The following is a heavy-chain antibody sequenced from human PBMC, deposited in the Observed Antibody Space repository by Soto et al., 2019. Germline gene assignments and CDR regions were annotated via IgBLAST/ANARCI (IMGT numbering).Heavy chain of an antibody. CDR1: GYSITSGFH. D-gene: IGHD3-22*01. V-gene: IGHV4-38-2*01. CDR2: ISYSAKT. J-gene: IGHJ4*02. Sequence: SETLSLTCVVSGYSITSGFHWGWVRQSPGKGLEWIGSISYSAKTFYNPSLASRLSIAVDTSMNQFSLRLTSVTAADTALYYCTRGAGAPWVRFDSWGQGTLVTVSS. CDR3: TRGAGAPWVRFDS.